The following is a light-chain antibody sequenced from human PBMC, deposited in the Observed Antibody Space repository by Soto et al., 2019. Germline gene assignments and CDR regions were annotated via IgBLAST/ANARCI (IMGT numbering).Light chain of an antibody. V-gene: IGLV2-14*01. CDR3: SSYTSSSTLGYV. CDR1: KSDGGGYNY. CDR2: DVS. J-gene: IGLJ1*01. Sequence: SVQTQPASVTGSPGQLITISCPGTKSDGGGYNYVSWYQQHPGKAPKLMIYDVSNRPSGVSNRFSGSKSGNTASLTISGLQAEDEADYYCSSYTSSSTLGYVFGTGTKVTVL.